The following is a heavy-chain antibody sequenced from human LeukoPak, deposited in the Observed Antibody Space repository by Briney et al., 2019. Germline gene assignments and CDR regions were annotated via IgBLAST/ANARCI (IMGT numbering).Heavy chain of an antibody. CDR3: ARDGGIGFPFDF. V-gene: IGHV3-7*01. Sequence: GGSLRLSCAASGFTFSGYWMSWVRQAPGKGLEWVANIRHDGSDKYYVDSAKGRFTISRDNAKNSLSLQMNSLRVEDTAVYYCARDGGIGFPFDFWGQGTLVTVSS. J-gene: IGHJ4*02. CDR2: IRHDGSDK. CDR1: GFTFSGYW. D-gene: IGHD3-16*01.